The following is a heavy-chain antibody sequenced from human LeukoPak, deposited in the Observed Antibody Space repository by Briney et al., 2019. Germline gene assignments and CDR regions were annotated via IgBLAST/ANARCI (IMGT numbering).Heavy chain of an antibody. J-gene: IGHJ4*02. V-gene: IGHV4-59*12. CDR2: IYYSGST. D-gene: IGHD3-3*01. Sequence: PSETLSLTCTVSGGSISSYYWSWIRQPPGKGLEWIGYIYYSGSTYYNPSLKSRVTISVDTSKNQFSLKLSSVTAADTAVYYCAREGPSTIFGDWGQGTLVTVSS. CDR3: AREGPSTIFGD. CDR1: GGSISSYY.